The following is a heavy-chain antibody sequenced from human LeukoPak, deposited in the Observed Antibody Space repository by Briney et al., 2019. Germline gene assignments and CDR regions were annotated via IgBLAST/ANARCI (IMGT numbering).Heavy chain of an antibody. J-gene: IGHJ4*02. V-gene: IGHV1-3*01. Sequence: ASVKVSCKASGYTFINYAINWGRQAPGQRPEWIGWINAGNGNTKYSQKFQGRVTITRGTSASTAYMELSSLTSEDTGIYYCARGPRAAADDYWGQGTLVTVSS. CDR2: INAGNGNT. CDR3: ARGPRAAADDY. D-gene: IGHD6-13*01. CDR1: GYTFINYA.